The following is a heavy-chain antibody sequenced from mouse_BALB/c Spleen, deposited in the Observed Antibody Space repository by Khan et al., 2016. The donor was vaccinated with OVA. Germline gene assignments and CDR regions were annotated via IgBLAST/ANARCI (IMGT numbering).Heavy chain of an antibody. Sequence: EVQLVESGPGLVKPSQSLSLTCTVTGYSITSGYGWNWIRQFPGNKLEWMGYISYSGSTNYNPSLKNRISITRDTSKNQFFLQLNSVTTEDTATNDCTRTARIKYWGQGTTLTVSS. D-gene: IGHD1-2*01. CDR1: GYSITSGYG. J-gene: IGHJ2*01. V-gene: IGHV3-1*02. CDR3: TRTARIKY. CDR2: ISYSGST.